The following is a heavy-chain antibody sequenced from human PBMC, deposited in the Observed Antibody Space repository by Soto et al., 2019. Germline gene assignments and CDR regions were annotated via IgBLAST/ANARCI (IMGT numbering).Heavy chain of an antibody. Sequence: GGSLRLSCAASGFTFSSYAMSWVRQAPGKGLEWVSAISGSGGSTYYADSVKGRFTISRDNSKNTLYLQMNSLRAEDTAVYYCAKDRVTVQPWGGGAFDIWGQGTMVTVSS. CDR1: GFTFSSYA. V-gene: IGHV3-23*01. D-gene: IGHD3-16*01. CDR2: ISGSGGST. CDR3: AKDRVTVQPWGGGAFDI. J-gene: IGHJ3*02.